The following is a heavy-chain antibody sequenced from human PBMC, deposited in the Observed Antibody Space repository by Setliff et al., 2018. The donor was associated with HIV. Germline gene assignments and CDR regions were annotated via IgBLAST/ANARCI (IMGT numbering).Heavy chain of an antibody. CDR2: IGYNGDT. CDR1: GGSINSYY. V-gene: IGHV4-59*01. D-gene: IGHD3-22*01. Sequence: PSETLSLTCTVSGGSINSYYWNWIRQSPGKGLEWIGYIGYNGDTSYNPSLNSRVTLSVDRSKNQFSLKLSSVSAADTAVYYCARAASYYDSSGYWAPPKYFDYWGQGTLVTVSS. CDR3: ARAASYYDSSGYWAPPKYFDY. J-gene: IGHJ4*02.